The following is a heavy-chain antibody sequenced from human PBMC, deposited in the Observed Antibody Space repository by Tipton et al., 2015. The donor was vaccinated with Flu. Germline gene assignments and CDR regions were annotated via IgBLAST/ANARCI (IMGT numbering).Heavy chain of an antibody. CDR2: IDWDDDK. J-gene: IGHJ4*02. CDR3: ARSKGYCSSTSCYQSEYYFDY. CDR1: GFSLSTSGMC. Sequence: LVKPTQTLTLTCTFSGFSLSTSGMCVSWIRQPPGKALEWLALIDWDDDKYYSTSLKTRLTISKDTSKNQVVLTMTNMDPVDTATYYCARSKGYCSSTSCYQSEYYFDYWGQGTLVTVSS. D-gene: IGHD2-2*01. V-gene: IGHV2-70*01.